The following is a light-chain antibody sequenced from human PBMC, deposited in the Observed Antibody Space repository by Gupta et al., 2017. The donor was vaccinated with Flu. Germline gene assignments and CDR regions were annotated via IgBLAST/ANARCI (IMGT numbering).Light chain of an antibody. CDR3: SSYTSSNTLYV. Sequence: QSALTQSAAVSGSPGQSITISCTGTSSDVGDYNNVSWYQQHPGKAPKLMIYEVNNRPSGVSNRFSGSKSDTTASLTISGLQAEDEADYYCSSYTSSNTLYVFGTGTKVTVL. CDR2: EVN. V-gene: IGLV2-14*01. CDR1: SSDVGDYNN. J-gene: IGLJ1*01.